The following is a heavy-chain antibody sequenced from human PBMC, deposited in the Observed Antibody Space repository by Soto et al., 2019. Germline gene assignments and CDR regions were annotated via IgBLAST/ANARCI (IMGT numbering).Heavy chain of an antibody. Sequence: GGSLRLSCAASGFTFSSYSMNWVRQAPGKGLEWVSSISSSSSYIYYADSVKGRFTISRDNAKNSLYLQMNSLRAEDTAVYYCARVDTAMVNRFDPWGQGTLVTVSS. V-gene: IGHV3-21*01. CDR1: GFTFSSYS. J-gene: IGHJ5*02. CDR3: ARVDTAMVNRFDP. D-gene: IGHD5-18*01. CDR2: ISSSSSYI.